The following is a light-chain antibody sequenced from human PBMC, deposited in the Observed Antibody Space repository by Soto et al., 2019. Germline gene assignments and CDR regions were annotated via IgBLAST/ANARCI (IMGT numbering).Light chain of an antibody. Sequence: QFVLTQPPSVSGAPGQRVTISCTGSSSNIGAGYDVHWYQQLPGTAPKLLIYGNSNRPSGVPDRFSGSKSGTSASLAITGLQAEDEADYYCQSYESSLSGFYVFGTGTKVTVL. V-gene: IGLV1-40*01. CDR2: GNS. J-gene: IGLJ1*01. CDR3: QSYESSLSGFYV. CDR1: SSNIGAGYD.